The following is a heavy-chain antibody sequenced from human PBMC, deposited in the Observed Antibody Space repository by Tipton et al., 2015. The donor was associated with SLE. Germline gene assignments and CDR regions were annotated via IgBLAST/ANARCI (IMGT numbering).Heavy chain of an antibody. CDR3: ARVTTVTVLDI. CDR1: GFTFSSYA. Sequence: LRLSCAASGFTFSSYAMSWIRQPPGKGLEWIGSIYHSGSTYYNPSLKSRVTISVDTSKNQFSLKLSSVTAADTAVYYCARVTTVTVLDIWGQGTMVTVSS. CDR2: IYHSGST. V-gene: IGHV4-38-2*01. J-gene: IGHJ3*02. D-gene: IGHD4-11*01.